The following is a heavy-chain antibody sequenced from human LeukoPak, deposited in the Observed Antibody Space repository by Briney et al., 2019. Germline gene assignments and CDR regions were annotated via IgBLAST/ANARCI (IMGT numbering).Heavy chain of an antibody. Sequence: SETLSLTCAVSGYSISSGYYWGWIRQPPGKGLEWIGSIYHSGSTYYNPSLKSRVTISVDTSKNQFSLKLSSVTAADTAVYYCARLGYCSTTGCYNWFDPWGQGTLVTVSS. CDR3: ARLGYCSTTGCYNWFDP. V-gene: IGHV4-38-2*01. CDR2: IYHSGST. D-gene: IGHD2-2*03. CDR1: GYSISSGYY. J-gene: IGHJ5*02.